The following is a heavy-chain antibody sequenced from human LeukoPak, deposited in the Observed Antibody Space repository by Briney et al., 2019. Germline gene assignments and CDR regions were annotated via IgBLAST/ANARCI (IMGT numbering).Heavy chain of an antibody. CDR2: IRSKANSYAT. CDR3: TTQELGPRGNY. V-gene: IGHV3-73*01. J-gene: IGHJ4*02. D-gene: IGHD1-7*01. CDR1: GFILSDYP. Sequence: GGSLRLSCIFSGFILSDYPMNWVRQASGKGLEWVGRIRSKANSYATAYAASVKGRFTIFRDDSKNTAYLQMDSLKTEDTAVYYCTTQELGPRGNYWGQGTLVTVSS.